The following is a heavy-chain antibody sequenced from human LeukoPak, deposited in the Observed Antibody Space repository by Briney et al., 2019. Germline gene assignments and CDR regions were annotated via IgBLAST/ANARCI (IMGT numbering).Heavy chain of an antibody. D-gene: IGHD3-10*01. Sequence: SETLSLTCTVSGYSISSGYYWGWIRQPPGKGLEWIGSIYHSGSTYYNPSLKSRVTISVDTSKNQFSLKLSSVTAADTAVYYCARAVWFGELFNDYWGQGTLVTVSS. V-gene: IGHV4-38-2*02. CDR3: ARAVWFGELFNDY. CDR2: IYHSGST. J-gene: IGHJ4*02. CDR1: GYSISSGYY.